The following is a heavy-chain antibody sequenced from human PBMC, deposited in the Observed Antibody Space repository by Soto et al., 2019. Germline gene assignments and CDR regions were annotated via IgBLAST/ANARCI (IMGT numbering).Heavy chain of an antibody. CDR2: IDGSGGIT. J-gene: IGHJ5*02. V-gene: IGHV3-23*01. CDR1: GFTFGTTD. CDR3: VKNSGWFKT. D-gene: IGHD3-10*01. Sequence: QLLQSGGGLVQPVGSLTLSCAASGFTFGTTDIRWVRQSPGEGLEWVSTIDGSGGITYYADSVKGRFTISRDNSRNTVDLQMNSPRGDDSALYYCVKNSGWFKTWGQGALVTVSS.